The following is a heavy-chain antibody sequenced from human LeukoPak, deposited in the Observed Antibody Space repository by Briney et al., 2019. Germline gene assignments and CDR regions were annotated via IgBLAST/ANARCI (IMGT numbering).Heavy chain of an antibody. V-gene: IGHV4-4*07. CDR2: IYTSGST. D-gene: IGHD3-22*01. CDR3: ARDDGYDSSGYYFDY. J-gene: IGHJ4*02. Sequence: KASETLSLTCTVSGGSISSYYWSWIRQPAGKGLEWIGRIYTSGSTNYNPSLKSRVTMSVDTSKNQFSLKLSSVTAADTAVYYCARDDGYDSSGYYFDYWGQGTLVTVSS. CDR1: GGSISSYY.